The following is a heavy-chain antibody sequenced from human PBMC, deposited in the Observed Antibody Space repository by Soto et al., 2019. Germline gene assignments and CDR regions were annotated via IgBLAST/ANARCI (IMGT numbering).Heavy chain of an antibody. D-gene: IGHD1-26*01. CDR2: ISGSGGST. J-gene: IGHJ4*02. V-gene: IGHV3-23*01. CDR1: GFTFSSYA. Sequence: EVQLLESGGGLVQPGGSLRLSCAASGFTFSSYAMSWVRQDAGQGLEWVSAISGSGGSTYYADSMKGRFTISRDNSKNTLYLQMNSLRAEDTAVYYCAKDAYGSYGPTSFDYWGQGTLVTVSS. CDR3: AKDAYGSYGPTSFDY.